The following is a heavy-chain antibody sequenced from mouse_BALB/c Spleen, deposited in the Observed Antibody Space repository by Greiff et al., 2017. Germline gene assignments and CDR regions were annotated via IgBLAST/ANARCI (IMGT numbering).Heavy chain of an antibody. CDR2: ISSGGSYT. CDR1: GFTFSSYT. Sequence: EVKLVESGGGLVKPGGSLKLSCAASGFTFSSYTMSWVRQTPEKRLEWVATISSGGSYTYYPDSVKGRFTISRDNAKNTLYLQMSSLKSEDTAMYYCTRDEGAFAYWGQGTLVTVSA. CDR3: TRDEGAFAY. V-gene: IGHV5-6-4*01. J-gene: IGHJ3*01.